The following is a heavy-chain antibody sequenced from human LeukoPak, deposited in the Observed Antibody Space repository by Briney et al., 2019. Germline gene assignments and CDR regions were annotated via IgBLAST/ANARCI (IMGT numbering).Heavy chain of an antibody. V-gene: IGHV1-18*01. D-gene: IGHD3-3*01. CDR2: ISAYNGNT. CDR1: GYTFTSYG. CDR3: AREIVAYYDFWSGSFEGGWFDP. J-gene: IGHJ5*02. Sequence: ASVKVSCKASGYTFTSYGISWVRQARGQGLEWMGRISAYNGNTNYAQKLQGRVTMTTDTSTSTAYMELRSLRSDDTAVYYCAREIVAYYDFWSGSFEGGWFDPWGQGTLVTVSS.